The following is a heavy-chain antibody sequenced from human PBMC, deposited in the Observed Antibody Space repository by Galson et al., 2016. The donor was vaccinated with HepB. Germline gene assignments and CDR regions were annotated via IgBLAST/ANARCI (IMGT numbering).Heavy chain of an antibody. CDR1: GFSLHSDGVG. CDR3: ARWVALFGFDI. Sequence: PALVTPTQTLTLTCSFSGFSLHSDGVGVGWIRQPPGKALEWLAVINWDDDKRYSPSLKSRLTVTKDTSKNQVVLTVTNMDTVDTATYFCARWVALFGFDIWGQGTVVAVSS. CDR2: INWDDDK. D-gene: IGHD2-15*01. J-gene: IGHJ3*02. V-gene: IGHV2-5*02.